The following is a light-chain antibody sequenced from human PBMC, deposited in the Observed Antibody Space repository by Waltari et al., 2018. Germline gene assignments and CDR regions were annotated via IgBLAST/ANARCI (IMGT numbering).Light chain of an antibody. CDR2: AAS. Sequence: DLQMTQSPSPLSASVGDRVTITCRASQRISSYLNWYQQKPGKAPKLLIYAASSLESGVPSRFSGSGFGTDFTLTINGLQAEDYAAYYCQQTYNNFRTFGQGTKVDVK. V-gene: IGKV1-39*01. CDR1: QRISSY. CDR3: QQTYNNFRT. J-gene: IGKJ1*01.